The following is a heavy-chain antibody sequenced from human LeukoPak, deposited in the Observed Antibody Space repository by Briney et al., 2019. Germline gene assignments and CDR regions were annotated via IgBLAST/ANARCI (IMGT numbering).Heavy chain of an antibody. V-gene: IGHV4-4*07. D-gene: IGHD3-10*01. CDR2: VYSSGTT. J-gene: IGHJ6*04. CDR3: ARGKSGPGFSHYYMDV. Sequence: PSDTPSLTCTVSGGAITGFYWSWVRRPARRGLEWVGRVYSSGTTTANPSLKSRVTMSADTSKNQFSLNLRSVTAADTAVYYCARGKSGPGFSHYYMDVWGSGITVTVSS. CDR1: GGAITGFY.